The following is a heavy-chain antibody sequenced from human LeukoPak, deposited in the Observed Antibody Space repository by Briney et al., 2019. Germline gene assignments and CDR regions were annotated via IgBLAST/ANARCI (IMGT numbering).Heavy chain of an antibody. D-gene: IGHD6-13*01. CDR2: ISSRGSSR. CDR3: AKVAAAAGPLSAYYYYGMDV. J-gene: IGHJ6*02. V-gene: IGHV3-21*01. Sequence: GGSLRLSCVVSGFIFINNSMNRVRQAPGRGVWWVSYISSRGSSRFYAGSVKGRFTVSRDNASKSLSLQMTSLRGEDTAVYYCAKVAAAAGPLSAYYYYGMDVWGQGTTVTVSS. CDR1: GFIFINNS.